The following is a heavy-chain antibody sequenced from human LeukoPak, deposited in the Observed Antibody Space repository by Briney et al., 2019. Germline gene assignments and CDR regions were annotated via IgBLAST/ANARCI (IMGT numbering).Heavy chain of an antibody. Sequence: PGGSLRLSCAASGFSFSTYWMHWVRQAPGKGLVWVSRLHTDGSRASYADSVKGRFTISRDNAKNTLYLQMNSLRADDTAVYYCARSRDSSGWYPFQHWGQGTLVTVSS. J-gene: IGHJ1*01. V-gene: IGHV3-74*01. CDR3: ARSRDSSGWYPFQH. CDR2: LHTDGSRA. CDR1: GFSFSTYW. D-gene: IGHD6-19*01.